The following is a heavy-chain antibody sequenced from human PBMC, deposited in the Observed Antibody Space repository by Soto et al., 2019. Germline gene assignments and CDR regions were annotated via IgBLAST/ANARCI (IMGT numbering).Heavy chain of an antibody. CDR2: ITPIYPTT. Sequence: QVQLVQSGAEVRKPGSSVQVSCKASGGTFYTYTFSWVRQAPGQGLEWMGSITPIYPTTNYAEKFQGRLTVTADGSTSTADMELSSLTSDDTAVYYCARIPRYSFPTSDDLDSWGQGTLFTVSS. CDR1: GGTFYTYT. CDR3: ARIPRYSFPTSDDLDS. J-gene: IGHJ4*02. V-gene: IGHV1-69*15. D-gene: IGHD5-18*01.